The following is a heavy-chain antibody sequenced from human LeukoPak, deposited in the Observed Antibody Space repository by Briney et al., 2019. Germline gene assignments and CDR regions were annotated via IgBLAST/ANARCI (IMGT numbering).Heavy chain of an antibody. J-gene: IGHJ5*02. CDR2: MNPNSGNT. V-gene: IGHV1-8*01. Sequence: GASMKVSCKASGYTFTSYDINWVRQATGQGLEWMGWMNPNSGNTGYAQKFQGRVTMTRNTSISTAYMELSSLRSEDTAVYYCARAGSPYSSSWFDPWGQGTLVTVSS. CDR1: GYTFTSYD. D-gene: IGHD6-13*01. CDR3: ARAGSPYSSSWFDP.